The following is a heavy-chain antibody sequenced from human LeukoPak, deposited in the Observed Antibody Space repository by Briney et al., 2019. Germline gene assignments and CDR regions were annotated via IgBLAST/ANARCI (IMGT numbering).Heavy chain of an antibody. CDR1: GYTLTELS. Sequence: ASVKVCCKVSGYTLTELSMHWVRQAPGKGLEWMGGFDPEDGETIYAQKFQGRVTMTEDTSTDTAYMELSSLRSEDTAVYCCATNFWSGYYHLWGQGTLVTVSS. CDR2: FDPEDGET. J-gene: IGHJ4*02. V-gene: IGHV1-24*01. D-gene: IGHD3-3*01. CDR3: ATNFWSGYYHL.